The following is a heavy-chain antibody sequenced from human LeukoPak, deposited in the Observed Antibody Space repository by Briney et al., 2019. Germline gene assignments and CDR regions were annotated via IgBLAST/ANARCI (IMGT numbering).Heavy chain of an antibody. V-gene: IGHV3-21*01. CDR2: ISSSSSYI. CDR1: GFTFRSYN. CDR3: ARGASRADY. Sequence: GGSLRLSCAASGFTFRSYNMNWIRQAPGKRPEWVSSISSSSSYIYYADSVKGRFTISRDNAKNSLYLQMNSLRAEDTALYYCARGASRADYWGQGTLVTVSS. J-gene: IGHJ4*02.